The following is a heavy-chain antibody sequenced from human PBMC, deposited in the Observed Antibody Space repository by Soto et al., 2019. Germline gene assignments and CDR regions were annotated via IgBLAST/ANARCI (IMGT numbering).Heavy chain of an antibody. CDR3: ARDRGSIFGVDDYYYGMDV. D-gene: IGHD3-3*01. CDR1: GFTFSSYS. V-gene: IGHV3-48*02. CDR2: ISSSSSTI. J-gene: IGHJ6*02. Sequence: LRLSCAASGFTFSSYSMNWVRQAPGKGLEWVSYISSSSSTIYYADSVKGRFTISRDNAKNSLYLQMNSLRDEDTAVYYCARDRGSIFGVDDYYYGMDVWGQGTTVTVSS.